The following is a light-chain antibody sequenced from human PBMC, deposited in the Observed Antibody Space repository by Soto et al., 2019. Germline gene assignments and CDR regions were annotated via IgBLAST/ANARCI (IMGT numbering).Light chain of an antibody. V-gene: IGKV3-20*01. CDR1: QSVSSSF. J-gene: IGKJ1*01. CDR3: HQYGSAPWT. Sequence: EIVLTQSPGTLSLSPGERATLSCRASQSVSSSFLAWYQQKPGQAPRLLIYGASNRATGIPDRFSGSGSTTDFTLTISSLEPEDFAVYYCHQYGSAPWTFGQGTKVDIK. CDR2: GAS.